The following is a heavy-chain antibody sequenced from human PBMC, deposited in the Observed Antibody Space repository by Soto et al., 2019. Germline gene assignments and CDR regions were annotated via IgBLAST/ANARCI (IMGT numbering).Heavy chain of an antibody. Sequence: QVQLQESGPGLVKPSGTLSLTCAVSGGSISSSNWWSWVRQPPGKGMEWIGEIYHSGSTNYNPSLKSRVTISVDKAKNQFSLKLSSVTAADTAVYYCARAPKYSSGWTDIDYWGQGTLVTVSS. D-gene: IGHD6-19*01. CDR2: IYHSGST. CDR3: ARAPKYSSGWTDIDY. J-gene: IGHJ4*02. CDR1: GGSISSSNW. V-gene: IGHV4-4*02.